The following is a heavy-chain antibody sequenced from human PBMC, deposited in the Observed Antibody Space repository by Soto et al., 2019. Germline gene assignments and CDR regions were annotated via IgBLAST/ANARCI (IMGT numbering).Heavy chain of an antibody. V-gene: IGHV4-30-2*01. CDR2: IYHSGST. CDR3: AGDYGDYDYYYGMDV. Sequence: SETLSLTCAVSGGSISSGGYSWSWIRQPPWKGLEWIGYIYHSGSTYYNPSLKSRVTISVDRSKNQFSLKLSSVTAADTAVYYCAGDYGDYDYYYGMDVWGQGXTVTVSS. D-gene: IGHD4-17*01. CDR1: GGSISSGGYS. J-gene: IGHJ6*02.